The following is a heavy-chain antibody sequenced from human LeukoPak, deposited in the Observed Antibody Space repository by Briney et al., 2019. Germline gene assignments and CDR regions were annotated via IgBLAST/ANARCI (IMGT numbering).Heavy chain of an antibody. D-gene: IGHD3-10*01. V-gene: IGHV1-2*02. Sequence: ASVKVSCKASGYTFTGYYMHWVRQAPGQGLEWMGWINPNSGGTNYAQKFQGRVTMTRDTSISTAYMELSRLRSDDTAVYYCARGPLWLGESVYGMDVWGQGTTVTVSS. CDR1: GYTFTGYY. CDR3: ARGPLWLGESVYGMDV. J-gene: IGHJ6*02. CDR2: INPNSGGT.